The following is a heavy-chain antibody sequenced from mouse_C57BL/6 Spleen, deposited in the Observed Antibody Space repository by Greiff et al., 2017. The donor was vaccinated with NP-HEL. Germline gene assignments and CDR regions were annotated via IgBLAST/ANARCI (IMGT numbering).Heavy chain of an antibody. CDR3: AREGLRFYSMDY. V-gene: IGHV1-64*01. CDR2: IHPNSGST. J-gene: IGHJ4*01. D-gene: IGHD2-4*01. Sequence: VQLQQPGAELVKPGASVKLSCKASGYTFTSYWMHWVKQRPGQGLEWIGMIHPNSGSTNYNEKFKSKATLTVDKSSSTAYMQLSSLTSEDSAVYDCAREGLRFYSMDYWGQGTSVTVSS. CDR1: GYTFTSYW.